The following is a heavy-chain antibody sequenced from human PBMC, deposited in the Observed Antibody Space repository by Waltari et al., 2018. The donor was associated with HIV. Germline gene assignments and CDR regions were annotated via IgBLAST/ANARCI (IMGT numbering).Heavy chain of an antibody. CDR1: GGSISSYY. Sequence: QVQLQESGPGLVKPSETLSLTCTVSGGSISSYYWSWIRQPPGKGLEWIGFINYVGSTNYNPSLKSRVTISVDTSKTQFSLKLSSVTAADTAVYYCARVSTGAYYYGMDVWGQGTTVTVSS. V-gene: IGHV4-59*01. CDR2: INYVGST. J-gene: IGHJ6*02. CDR3: ARVSTGAYYYGMDV. D-gene: IGHD7-27*01.